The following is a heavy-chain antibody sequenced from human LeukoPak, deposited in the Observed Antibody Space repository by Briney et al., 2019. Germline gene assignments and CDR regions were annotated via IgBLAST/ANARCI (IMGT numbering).Heavy chain of an antibody. CDR2: ISSSGSTI. CDR1: GFSFSDAW. CDR3: AELGITMIGGV. J-gene: IGHJ6*04. D-gene: IGHD3-10*02. V-gene: IGHV3-11*04. Sequence: PGGSLRLSCAASGFSFSDAWMSWVRQAPGKGLEWVSYISSSGSTIYYADSVKGRFTISRDNAKNSLYLQMNSLRAEDTAVYYCAELGITMIGGVWGKGTTVTISS.